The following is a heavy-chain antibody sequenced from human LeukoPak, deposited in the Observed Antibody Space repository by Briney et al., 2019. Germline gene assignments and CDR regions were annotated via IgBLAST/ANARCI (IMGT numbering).Heavy chain of an antibody. D-gene: IGHD3-3*01. CDR3: AKVSMVAYDFWSGYYNY. J-gene: IGHJ4*02. V-gene: IGHV3-30*02. Sequence: GGSLRLSCAASTFTFSSDGMHWVRQAPGKGLEWVALIRYDGSKKYYADSVKGRFTISRDNSKNTLYLQMNSLRAEDTAVYYCAKVSMVAYDFWSGYYNYWGQGTLVTVSS. CDR2: IRYDGSKK. CDR1: TFTFSSDG.